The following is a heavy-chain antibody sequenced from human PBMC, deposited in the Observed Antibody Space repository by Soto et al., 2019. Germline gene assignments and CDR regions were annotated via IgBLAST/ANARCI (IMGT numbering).Heavy chain of an antibody. D-gene: IGHD6-13*01. V-gene: IGHV3-23*01. CDR3: AKEGASSWYPENRPFDY. Sequence: SLRLSCAASGFTFSSYAMSWVRQAPGKGLEWVSAISGSGGSTYYADSVKGRFTISRDNSKNTLYLQMNSLRAEDTAVYYCAKEGASSWYPENRPFDYWGQGTLVTVSS. CDR1: GFTFSSYA. CDR2: ISGSGGST. J-gene: IGHJ4*02.